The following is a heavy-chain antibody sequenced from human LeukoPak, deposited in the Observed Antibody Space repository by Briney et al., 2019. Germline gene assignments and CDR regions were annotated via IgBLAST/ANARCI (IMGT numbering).Heavy chain of an antibody. CDR2: INSDGSSS. J-gene: IGHJ4*02. CDR1: GFTFSIYW. CDR3: ARGQMIDY. Sequence: GGSLRLSCAASGFTFSIYWMNWVRQAPGKGLVWVSHINSDGSSSNYADSVKGRFTISRDNAKNTLYLQMSSLRAEDTAVYFCARGQMIDYWGQGTLVTVSS. V-gene: IGHV3-74*01. D-gene: IGHD5-24*01.